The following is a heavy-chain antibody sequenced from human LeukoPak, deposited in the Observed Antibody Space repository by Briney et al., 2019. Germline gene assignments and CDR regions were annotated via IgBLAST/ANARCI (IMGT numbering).Heavy chain of an antibody. CDR1: GGSISSYY. Sequence: SETLSLTCTVSGGSISSYYWSWIRQPPGKGLEWIGYIYYSGSTNYNPSLKSRVTISVDTSKNQFSLKLSSVTAADTAMYYCVRGSGSWGPFDYLGQGTLVFVSS. CDR3: VRGSGSWGPFDY. V-gene: IGHV4-59*01. J-gene: IGHJ4*02. CDR2: IYYSGST. D-gene: IGHD6-13*01.